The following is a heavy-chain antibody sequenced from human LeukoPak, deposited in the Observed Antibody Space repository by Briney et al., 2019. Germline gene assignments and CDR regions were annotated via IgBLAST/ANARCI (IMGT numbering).Heavy chain of an antibody. Sequence: SETLSLTCTVSGGSISSYYWSWIRQPPGKGLEWIGYIYTSGSTNYNPSLKSRVTISVDTSKNQFSLKLSSVTAADTAVYYCARLLSRRFWGYDFWSGYYLYNWFDPWGQGTLVTVSS. CDR1: GGSISSYY. J-gene: IGHJ5*02. V-gene: IGHV4-4*09. CDR3: ARLLSRRFWGYDFWSGYYLYNWFDP. D-gene: IGHD3-3*01. CDR2: IYTSGST.